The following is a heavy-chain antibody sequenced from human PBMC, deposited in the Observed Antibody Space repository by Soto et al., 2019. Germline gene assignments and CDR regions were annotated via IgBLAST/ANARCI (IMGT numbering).Heavy chain of an antibody. CDR2: IIPIFGTA. CDR3: ARDGNGYGFDY. Sequence: GASVKVPCKASGGTFSSYAISWVRQAPGQGLEWMGGIIPIFGTANYAQKFQGRVTITADESTSTAYMELSSLRSEDTAVYYCARDGNGYGFDYWGQGTLVTVSS. V-gene: IGHV1-69*13. D-gene: IGHD5-12*01. J-gene: IGHJ4*02. CDR1: GGTFSSYA.